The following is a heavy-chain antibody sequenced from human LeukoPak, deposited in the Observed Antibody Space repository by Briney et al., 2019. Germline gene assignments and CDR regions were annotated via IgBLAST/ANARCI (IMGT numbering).Heavy chain of an antibody. CDR1: GFTFDDYA. Sequence: PGRSLRLSCAASGFTFDDYAMHWVRQAPGKGLEWVSGISWNSGSIGYADSVKGRFTISRDNAKNSLYLQMNSLRAEDTALYYCAKDIYSSSHYYYGMDVWGQGTTVTVSS. CDR3: AKDIYSSSHYYYGMDV. CDR2: ISWNSGSI. D-gene: IGHD6-13*01. J-gene: IGHJ6*02. V-gene: IGHV3-9*01.